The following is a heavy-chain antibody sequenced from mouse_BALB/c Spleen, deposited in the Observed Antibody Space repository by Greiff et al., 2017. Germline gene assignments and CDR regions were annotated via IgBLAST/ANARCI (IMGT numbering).Heavy chain of an antibody. CDR2: ISSGSSTI. V-gene: IGHV5-17*02. D-gene: IGHD2-1*01. CDR3: ARGGIYYGNPYYFDY. Sequence: EVKLMESGGGLVQPGGSRKLSCAASGFTFSSFGMHWVRQAPEKGLEWVAYISSGSSTIYYADTVKGRFTISRDNPKNTLFLQMTSLRSEGTAMYYCARGGIYYGNPYYFDYWGQGTTLTVSS. CDR1: GFTFSSFG. J-gene: IGHJ2*01.